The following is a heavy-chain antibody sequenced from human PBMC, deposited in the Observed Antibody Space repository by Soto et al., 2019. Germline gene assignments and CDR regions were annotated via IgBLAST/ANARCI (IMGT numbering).Heavy chain of an antibody. J-gene: IGHJ6*02. D-gene: IGHD3-22*01. CDR2: IIPMLGIA. Sequence: QVQLVQSGAEVKKPGSSVKVSCQASGGSFSDYAISWVRQAPGQGLEWLGGIIPMLGIADNAQKFQGRVTITADEYTSTAYMELSSLRSEDTTVYYFARDGDYYDSSGFQRDYHYYGMDVWGQGTTVTVAS. CDR1: GGSFSDYA. V-gene: IGHV1-69*01. CDR3: ARDGDYYDSSGFQRDYHYYGMDV.